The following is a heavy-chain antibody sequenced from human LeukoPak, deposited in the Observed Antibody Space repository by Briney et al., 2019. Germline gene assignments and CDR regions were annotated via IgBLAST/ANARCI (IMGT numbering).Heavy chain of an antibody. Sequence: LGGSLRLSCAASGFTFSSYWMHWVRQAPGKGLVWVSRINSDGSSTSYADSVKGRFTISRDNAKNTLYLQMNSLRAEDTAVYCCARESGYCTNGVCRYYFDYWGQGTLVTVSS. CDR2: INSDGSST. CDR3: ARESGYCTNGVCRYYFDY. V-gene: IGHV3-74*01. CDR1: GFTFSSYW. D-gene: IGHD2-8*01. J-gene: IGHJ4*02.